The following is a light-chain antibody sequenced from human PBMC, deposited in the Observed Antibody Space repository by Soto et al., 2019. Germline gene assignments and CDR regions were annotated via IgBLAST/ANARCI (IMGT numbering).Light chain of an antibody. V-gene: IGKV2-28*01. CDR3: MQVLQIPVT. CDR1: QSLLHSDGYNY. Sequence: DIVVTQSPLSLPVTPGEPASISYRSSQSLLHSDGYNYLDWYLQKPGQSPQLLIQLGSMRASGVPDRFSGSVSGTDFTLKISRVEAEDVGVYYCMQVLQIPVTFGPGTKVDI. J-gene: IGKJ3*01. CDR2: LGS.